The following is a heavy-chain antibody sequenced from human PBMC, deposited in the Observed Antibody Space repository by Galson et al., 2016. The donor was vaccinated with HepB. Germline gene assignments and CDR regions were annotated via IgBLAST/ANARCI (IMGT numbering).Heavy chain of an antibody. Sequence: SETLSLTCTVSGASISSYYWSWVRQPPGKGLEWIGCMYYNYSTTYNPSLKSRVSMLVDTSKHQFSLKVSSVTAADTAVYYVARQQVGNNWFDPWGQGALVTVSS. D-gene: IGHD1-14*01. J-gene: IGHJ5*02. CDR2: MYYNYST. V-gene: IGHV4-59*08. CDR1: GASISSYY. CDR3: ARQQVGNNWFDP.